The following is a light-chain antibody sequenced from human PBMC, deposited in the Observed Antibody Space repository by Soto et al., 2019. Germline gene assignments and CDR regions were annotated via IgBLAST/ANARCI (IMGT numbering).Light chain of an antibody. Sequence: DIQMTQSPSSLSASVGDRVSITCRASQSISTYLNWFQQKPGEVPNLLIYAASTLHSGVPSRFSGSGSGTDFTLTISSLQPEDFATYYCQPSYNMPVTFGQGTRLEIK. J-gene: IGKJ5*01. CDR3: QPSYNMPVT. CDR1: QSISTY. CDR2: AAS. V-gene: IGKV1-39*01.